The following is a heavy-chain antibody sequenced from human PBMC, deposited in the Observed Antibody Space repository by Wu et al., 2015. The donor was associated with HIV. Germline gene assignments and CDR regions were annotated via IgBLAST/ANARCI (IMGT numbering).Heavy chain of an antibody. D-gene: IGHD1-1*01. V-gene: IGHV1-69*05. J-gene: IGHJ5*02. CDR2: IIPVFGTT. Sequence: QVQLVQSGAEVKKPGSSVNVSCQAFGGTFSGYAVNWVRQALGQGLEWMGGIIPVFGTTSYAQKFRGGVTITTDASTNTAYMELTGLRSADTAVYYCAGGILVRGSERWFDPWGQGTLVTVSS. CDR3: AGGILVRGSERWFDP. CDR1: GGTFSGYA.